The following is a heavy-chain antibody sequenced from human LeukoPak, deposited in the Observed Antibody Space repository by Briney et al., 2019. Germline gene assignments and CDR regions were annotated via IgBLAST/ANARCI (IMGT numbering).Heavy chain of an antibody. D-gene: IGHD3-9*01. Sequence: PSETLSLTCTVSGGSISSHYWSWIRQPPGKGLEWIGYIYYSGSTNYNPSLKSRVTISVDTSKNQFSLKLSSVTAADTAVYYCARMELVIRTYYYYYMDVWGKGTTVTVSS. CDR3: ARMELVIRTYYYYYMDV. CDR2: IYYSGST. V-gene: IGHV4-59*11. CDR1: GGSISSHY. J-gene: IGHJ6*03.